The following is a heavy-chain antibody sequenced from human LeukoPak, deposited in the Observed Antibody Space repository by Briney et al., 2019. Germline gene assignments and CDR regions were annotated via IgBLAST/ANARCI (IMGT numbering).Heavy chain of an antibody. V-gene: IGHV4-59*01. J-gene: IGHJ4*02. Sequence: PSETLSLTCTVSGGSISSYYWNWIRQPPGKGLEWIGYSSYSGSTNYNPSLKSRVTISVDTSKNQLSLRLNSVTAADTAVYYCARWSSSWYSFDYWGQGALVTVSS. CDR3: ARWSSSWYSFDY. CDR2: SSYSGST. D-gene: IGHD6-13*01. CDR1: GGSISSYY.